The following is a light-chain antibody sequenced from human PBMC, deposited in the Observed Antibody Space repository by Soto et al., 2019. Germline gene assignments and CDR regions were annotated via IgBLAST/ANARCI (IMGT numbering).Light chain of an antibody. Sequence: EIILTQSPASLSVSPGERATLSCRASQSVNNNLAWYQQKPGQAPRLLIYGASTSATGIPGRFRGSGSGTEFTLTITGLQSEDFAVYFCQQYNNLPPDTFGQGTKLEIK. V-gene: IGKV3-15*01. CDR3: QQYNNLPPDT. CDR2: GAS. J-gene: IGKJ2*01. CDR1: QSVNNN.